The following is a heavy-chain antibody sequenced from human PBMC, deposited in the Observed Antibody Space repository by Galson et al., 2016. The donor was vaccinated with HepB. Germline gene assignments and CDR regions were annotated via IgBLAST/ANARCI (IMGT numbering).Heavy chain of an antibody. CDR1: GYSFTSSG. Sequence: SVKVSCKASGYSFTSSGISWVRQAPGQGLEWMAWISGYNHDTHYAQKFQGRVTITADESTSTAYMELSSLRSEDTAVYYCARSIDIVVVVAATPFPYYGMDVWGQGTTVTVSS. CDR3: ARSIDIVVVVAATPFPYYGMDV. J-gene: IGHJ6*02. V-gene: IGHV1-18*01. CDR2: ISGYNHDT. D-gene: IGHD2-15*01.